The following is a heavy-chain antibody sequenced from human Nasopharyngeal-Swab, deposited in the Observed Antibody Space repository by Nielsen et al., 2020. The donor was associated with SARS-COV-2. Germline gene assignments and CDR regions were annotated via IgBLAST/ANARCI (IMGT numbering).Heavy chain of an antibody. V-gene: IGHV3-21*01. D-gene: IGHD3-22*01. CDR3: LRGDRRDY. CDR2: ISRDSGAK. CDR1: GFSFSTYT. J-gene: IGHJ4*02. Sequence: GESLKISCAASGFSFSTYTMNWVRQAPGKGLEWLSSISRDSGAKYHADSVKGRFTISRDNAKNSLYLEMNSLRAEDTAVYYCLRGDRRDYWGPGTLVSVSS.